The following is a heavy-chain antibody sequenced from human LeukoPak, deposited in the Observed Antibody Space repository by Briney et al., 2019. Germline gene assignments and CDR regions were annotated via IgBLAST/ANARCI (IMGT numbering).Heavy chain of an antibody. V-gene: IGHV3-23*01. CDR1: GFTFSSYA. D-gene: IGHD3-10*01. CDR3: AKDSLWFREEVDAFDI. CDR2: ISGSGGST. J-gene: IGHJ3*02. Sequence: PGGSLRLSCAASGFTFSSYAMSWVRQPPGKGLEWVSAISGSGGSTYYADSVKGRFTISRDNSKNTLYLQMNSLRAEDTAVYYCAKDSLWFREEVDAFDIWGQGTMVTVSS.